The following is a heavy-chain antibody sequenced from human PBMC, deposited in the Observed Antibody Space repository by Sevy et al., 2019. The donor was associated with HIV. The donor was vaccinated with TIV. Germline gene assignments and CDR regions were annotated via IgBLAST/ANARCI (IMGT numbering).Heavy chain of an antibody. D-gene: IGHD6-19*01. CDR2: IYYNGHI. Sequence: SETLSLTCTVSGGSITSLYWNWIRQPPGKGLEWIANIYYNGHINYNPSLKSRVTLSLDPSKNQFSLRLSSVTAADTAMYYCAGENAWGSGYSWGQGTLVTVSS. CDR1: GGSITSLY. J-gene: IGHJ4*02. CDR3: AGENAWGSGYS. V-gene: IGHV4-59*08.